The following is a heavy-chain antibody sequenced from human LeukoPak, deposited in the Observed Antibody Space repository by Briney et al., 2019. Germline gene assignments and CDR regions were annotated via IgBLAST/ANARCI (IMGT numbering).Heavy chain of an antibody. V-gene: IGHV3-23*01. CDR1: GFTFSSYA. CDR2: ISGSGGST. J-gene: IGHJ4*02. CDR3: ARDLSSTSSWATVPDY. D-gene: IGHD2-2*01. Sequence: GGSLRLSCAASGFTFSSYAMSWVRQAPGKGLEWVSAISGSGGSTYYADSVKGRFTISRDNSKNTLYLQMNSLRAEDTAVYYCARDLSSTSSWATVPDYWGQGTLVTVSS.